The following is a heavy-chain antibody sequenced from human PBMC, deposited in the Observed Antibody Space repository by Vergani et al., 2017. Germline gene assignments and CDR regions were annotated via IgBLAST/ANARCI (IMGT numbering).Heavy chain of an antibody. V-gene: IGHV3-21*01. CDR2: IISSSSYI. CDR1: GFTFSSYS. J-gene: IGHJ4*02. CDR3: ARDPVIISSWYYFDY. D-gene: IGHD6-13*01. Sequence: EVQLVESGGGLVKPGGSLRLSCAASGFTFSSYSMNWVRQAPGKGLEWVSSIISSSSYIYYADSVKGRFTISRDNAKNSLYLQMNSLRAEDTAVYYCARDPVIISSWYYFDYWGQGTLVTVSS.